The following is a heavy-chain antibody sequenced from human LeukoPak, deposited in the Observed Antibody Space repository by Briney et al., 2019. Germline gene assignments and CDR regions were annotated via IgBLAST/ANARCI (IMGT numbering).Heavy chain of an antibody. CDR1: GFTFDDYA. V-gene: IGHV3-9*01. CDR3: AKDGDGYLTRQPFDY. CDR2: ISWNSGSI. D-gene: IGHD5-12*01. J-gene: IGHJ4*02. Sequence: PGGSLRLSCAASGFTFDDYAMHWVRQAPGKGLEWVSGISWNSGSIGYADSVKGRFTISRDNAKNSLYLQMNSLRAEDTALYYCAKDGDGYLTRQPFDYWGQGTLVTVSS.